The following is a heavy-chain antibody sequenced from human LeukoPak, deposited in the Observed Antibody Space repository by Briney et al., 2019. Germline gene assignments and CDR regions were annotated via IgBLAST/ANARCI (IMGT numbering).Heavy chain of an antibody. V-gene: IGHV5-51*01. D-gene: IGHD3-22*01. J-gene: IGHJ3*02. CDR2: IYPSDSDT. Sequence: GESLKISCKGSGYNFANYWIAWVRQVSGGGLEWMGVIYPSDSDTRYRPSFQGQVTISVDKSINTAYLQWRSLKASDTAMYYCARHGPYYFDREQAFDIWGQGTVVTVSS. CDR1: GYNFANYW. CDR3: ARHGPYYFDREQAFDI.